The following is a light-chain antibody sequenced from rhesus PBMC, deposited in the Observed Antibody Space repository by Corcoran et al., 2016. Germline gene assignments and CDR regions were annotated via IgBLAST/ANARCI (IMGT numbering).Light chain of an antibody. CDR3: QQYSSRIT. V-gene: IGKV1-22*01. Sequence: DIQMTQSPSSLSASVGDTVTITCRASQSISSWLAWYQQKTGKAPKLLIDKASSLRTGVPSRFSGSGSWTELPLTISSLQSEDFATYYCQQYSSRITFGGGTKVELK. J-gene: IGKJ4*01. CDR1: QSISSW. CDR2: KAS.